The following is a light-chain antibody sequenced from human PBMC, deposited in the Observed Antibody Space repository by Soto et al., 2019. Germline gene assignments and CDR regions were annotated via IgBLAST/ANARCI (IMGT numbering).Light chain of an antibody. V-gene: IGKV3-20*01. CDR1: QSVRRY. Sequence: EIVLTQSPGTLSLSPGETLSLSCRSSQSVRRYLAWYQHKPGQAPRLLIYDASNRDTGIPDRFSGSGSGTDFTLNITRLEPDDFAVYYCQQYDSSPRTFGQGTKLEIK. CDR2: DAS. J-gene: IGKJ1*01. CDR3: QQYDSSPRT.